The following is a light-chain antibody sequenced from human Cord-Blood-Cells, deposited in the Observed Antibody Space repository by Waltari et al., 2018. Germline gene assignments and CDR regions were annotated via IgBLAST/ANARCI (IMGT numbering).Light chain of an antibody. J-gene: IGLJ3*02. Sequence: QSALTQPPSVSGSPGQSVTISCTGTSSDFGSYNRVSWYQHPPGTAPKLMIYEVSNRPSGVPDRFSGSKSGNTASLTISGLQAEDEADYYCSSYTSSSTLVFGGGTKLTVL. CDR1: SSDFGSYNR. CDR3: SSYTSSSTLV. V-gene: IGLV2-18*02. CDR2: EVS.